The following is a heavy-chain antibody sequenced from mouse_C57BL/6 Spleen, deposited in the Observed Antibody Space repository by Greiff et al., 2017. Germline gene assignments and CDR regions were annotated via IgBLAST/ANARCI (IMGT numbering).Heavy chain of an antibody. CDR3: ARDGPRCFDV. D-gene: IGHD2-3*01. J-gene: IGHJ1*03. Sequence: VKLVESGPGLVQPSQSLSITCTVSGFSLTSYGVHWVRQSPGKGLEWLGVIWSGGSTDYNAAFISRLSISKDNSKSQVFFKMNSLQADDTAIYYCARDGPRCFDVWGTGTTVTVSS. CDR1: GFSLTSYG. V-gene: IGHV2-2*01. CDR2: IWSGGST.